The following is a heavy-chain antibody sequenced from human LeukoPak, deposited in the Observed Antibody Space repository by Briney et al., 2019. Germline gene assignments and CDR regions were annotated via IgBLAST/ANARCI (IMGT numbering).Heavy chain of an antibody. D-gene: IGHD3-22*01. Sequence: KAGGSLRLSCEASGFNFSDYSMIWVRQAPGKGLEWVSYISSSGTPTYYADSMRGRFTISRDNAKNSLYLQMNSLRAEDTAVYYCARASGMIVVVPDYWGQGTLVTVSS. CDR2: ISSSGTPT. CDR3: ARASGMIVVVPDY. J-gene: IGHJ4*02. CDR1: GFNFSDYS. V-gene: IGHV3-11*04.